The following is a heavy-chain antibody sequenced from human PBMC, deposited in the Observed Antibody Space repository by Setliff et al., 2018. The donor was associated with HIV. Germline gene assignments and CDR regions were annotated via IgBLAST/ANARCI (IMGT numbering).Heavy chain of an antibody. Sequence: GGSLRLSCAASGFTFNDARMSWVRQAPGKGLEWVGRIKSKIDGGTTDYAAPVKGRFTISRDDSKNTLHLQMNSLKSEDTAVYYCTTGGYDGIIDYWGQGTLVTVSS. D-gene: IGHD5-12*01. CDR2: IKSKIDGGTT. V-gene: IGHV3-15*01. CDR1: GFTFNDAR. CDR3: TTGGYDGIIDY. J-gene: IGHJ4*02.